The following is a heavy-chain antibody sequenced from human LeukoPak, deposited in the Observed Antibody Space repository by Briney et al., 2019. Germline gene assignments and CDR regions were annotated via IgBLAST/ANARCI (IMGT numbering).Heavy chain of an antibody. V-gene: IGHV3-30*04. D-gene: IGHD2-15*01. CDR1: GFTFSGYA. CDR3: AKDIGDY. J-gene: IGHJ4*02. Sequence: GGSLRLSCEASGFTFSGYAMHWVRQAPGKGLEWVALISYDGSDKYYADSVKGRFTVSRDNSKNTLYLQMSSLRAEDTALYYCAKDIGDYWGQGTLVTVSS. CDR2: ISYDGSDK.